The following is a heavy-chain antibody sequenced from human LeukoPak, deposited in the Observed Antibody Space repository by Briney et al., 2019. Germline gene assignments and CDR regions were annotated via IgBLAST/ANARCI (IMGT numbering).Heavy chain of an antibody. J-gene: IGHJ4*02. Sequence: SETLSLTCTVSGGSISSYYWSWIRQPPGKGLEWIGYIYYSGSTNYNPSLKSRVTISVDTSKNQFSLKLSSVTAVDTAVYYCGGTSSLLDTFDYWGQGTLVTVSS. CDR2: IYYSGST. CDR3: GGTSSLLDTFDY. D-gene: IGHD2-2*01. CDR1: GGSISSYY. V-gene: IGHV4-59*01.